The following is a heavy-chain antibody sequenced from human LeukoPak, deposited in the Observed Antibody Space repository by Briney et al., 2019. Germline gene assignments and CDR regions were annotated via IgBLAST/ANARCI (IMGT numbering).Heavy chain of an antibody. CDR2: ISSSGSTI. CDR1: GFTFSSYA. J-gene: IGHJ5*02. D-gene: IGHD3-22*01. Sequence: PGGSLRLSCAASGFTFSSYAMSWIRQAPGKGLEWVSYISSSGSTIYYADSVKGRFTISRDNAKNSLYLQMNSLRAEDTAVYYCAREYYYDSSGYYRWGQGTLVTVSS. CDR3: AREYYYDSSGYYR. V-gene: IGHV3-11*01.